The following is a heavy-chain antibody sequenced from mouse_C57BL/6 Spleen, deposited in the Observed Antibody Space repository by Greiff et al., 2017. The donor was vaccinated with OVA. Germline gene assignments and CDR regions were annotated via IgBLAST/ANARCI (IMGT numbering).Heavy chain of an antibody. D-gene: IGHD4-1*01. Sequence: EVQLVESEGGLVQPGSSMKLSCTASGFTFSDYYMAWVRQVPEKGLEWVANINYDGSSTYYLDSSKSRFIISRDNAKNILYLQMSSLKSEDTATYYCARGNWDVGYFDVWGTGTTVTVSS. CDR1: GFTFSDYY. CDR3: ARGNWDVGYFDV. V-gene: IGHV5-16*01. CDR2: INYDGSST. J-gene: IGHJ1*03.